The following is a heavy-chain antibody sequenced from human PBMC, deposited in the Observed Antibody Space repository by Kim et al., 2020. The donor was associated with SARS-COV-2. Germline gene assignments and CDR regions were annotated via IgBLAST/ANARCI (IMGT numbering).Heavy chain of an antibody. Sequence: SQTLSLTCAISGDSVSSNSVAWNWIRQSPSRGLEWLGRTSYRSKWYNDYAVSVKSRITINPDTSKNQFSLQLNSVTPQDTAVYYCAGGGKSYYNSPLDYWGQGTLVTVSS. CDR1: GDSVSSNSVA. CDR2: TSYRSKWYN. CDR3: AGGGKSYYNSPLDY. D-gene: IGHD3-10*01. V-gene: IGHV6-1*01. J-gene: IGHJ4*02.